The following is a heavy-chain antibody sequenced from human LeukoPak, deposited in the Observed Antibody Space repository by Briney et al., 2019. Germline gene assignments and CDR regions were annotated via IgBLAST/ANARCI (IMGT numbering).Heavy chain of an antibody. J-gene: IGHJ6*02. CDR1: GYTFTNYG. CDR2: ISAYNANT. V-gene: IGHV1-18*01. D-gene: IGHD3-16*01. CDR3: ARDRSGQSFGYYYYGMDV. Sequence: ASVKVSCKASGYTFTNYGISWVRQAPGQGLERMGWISAYNANTKYAQKLQGRVTMTTDTSTSTAYMELRSLRSDDTAVYYCARDRSGQSFGYYYYGMDVWGQGTTVTVSS.